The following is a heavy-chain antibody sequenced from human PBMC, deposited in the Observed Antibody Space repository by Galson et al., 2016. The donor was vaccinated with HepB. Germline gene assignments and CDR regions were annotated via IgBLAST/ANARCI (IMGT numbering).Heavy chain of an antibody. CDR1: GFTFRSYA. CDR3: ARAYQYTLDY. Sequence: SLRLSCAASGFTFRSYAMNWVRQAPGKGLEWVSSISSSSTYIYYADSVKGRFTISRDNAKNSLYLQMNGLRAEDTAVYYCARAYQYTLDYWGQGTLVTVSS. V-gene: IGHV3-21*01. CDR2: ISSSSTYI. J-gene: IGHJ4*02. D-gene: IGHD1-1*01.